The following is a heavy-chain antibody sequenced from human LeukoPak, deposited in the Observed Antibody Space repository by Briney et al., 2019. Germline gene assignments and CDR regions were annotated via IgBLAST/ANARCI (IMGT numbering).Heavy chain of an antibody. J-gene: IGHJ4*02. CDR2: IYSGGST. CDR3: ASIAAAGSSFDY. V-gene: IGHV3-53*01. CDR1: GGSISSYY. D-gene: IGHD6-13*01. Sequence: ETLSLTCTVSGGSISSYYWSWVRQAPGKGLEWVSVIYSGGSTYYADSVKGRFTISRDNSKNTLYLQMNSLRAEDTAVYYCASIAAAGSSFDYWGQGTLVTVSS.